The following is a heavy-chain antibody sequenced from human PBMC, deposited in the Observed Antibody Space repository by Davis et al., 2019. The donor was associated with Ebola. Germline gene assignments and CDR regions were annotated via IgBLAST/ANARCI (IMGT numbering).Heavy chain of an antibody. V-gene: IGHV4-39*07. J-gene: IGHJ5*02. CDR3: ARGAAYAWFDP. D-gene: IGHD6-25*01. Sequence: MPSETLSLTCTVSGGSISSSSYYWGWIRQPPGKGLAWIGSIYYSGSTYYNPSLKSRVTISVDTSKNQFSLKLSSVTAADTAVYYCARGAAYAWFDPWGQGTLVTVSS. CDR1: GGSISSSSYY. CDR2: IYYSGST.